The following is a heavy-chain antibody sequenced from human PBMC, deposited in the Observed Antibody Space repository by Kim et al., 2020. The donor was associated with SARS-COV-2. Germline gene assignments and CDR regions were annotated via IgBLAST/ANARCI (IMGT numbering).Heavy chain of an antibody. Sequence: ASVKVSCKASGYTFNSYGISWVRQAPGQGLEGMGWISAYNGNTNYAQKLQGRVTMTTDTSTSTAYMELRSLRSDDTAVYYCARAGEQWLVPLSINAFDIWGQGTLGSVSS. D-gene: IGHD6-19*01. J-gene: IGHJ3*02. CDR2: ISAYNGNT. CDR3: ARAGEQWLVPLSINAFDI. CDR1: GYTFNSYG. V-gene: IGHV1-18*01.